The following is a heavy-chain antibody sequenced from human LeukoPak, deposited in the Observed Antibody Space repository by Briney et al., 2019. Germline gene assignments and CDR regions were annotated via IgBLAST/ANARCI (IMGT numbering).Heavy chain of an antibody. CDR2: QDGNNK. CDR1: GFTFSSYT. D-gene: IGHD5-12*01. Sequence: GGSLRLSCAASGFTFSSYTFHGVRQAPGKGLEWVAVQDGNNKYYTDSVKGRFTISRDNSKNTLYLQMNSLRAEDTAVYYCARDDRGYSGYHFDHWGQGTLVTVSS. J-gene: IGHJ4*02. V-gene: IGHV3-30-3*01. CDR3: ARDDRGYSGYHFDH.